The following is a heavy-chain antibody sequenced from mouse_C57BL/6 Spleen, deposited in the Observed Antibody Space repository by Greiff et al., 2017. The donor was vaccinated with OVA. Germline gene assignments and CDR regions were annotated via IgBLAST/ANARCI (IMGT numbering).Heavy chain of an antibody. J-gene: IGHJ2*01. Sequence: VQLQQSGAELARPGASVKMSCKASGYTFTSYSMHWVKQRPGQGLEWIGNINPSSGYTNYNQKFKDKATLTADKSYSTAYMQLSSLTSEDSAVNYCARELGYEDYWGQGTTLTVSS. CDR3: ARELGYEDY. CDR2: INPSSGYT. CDR1: GYTFTSYS. V-gene: IGHV1-4*01. D-gene: IGHD2-2*01.